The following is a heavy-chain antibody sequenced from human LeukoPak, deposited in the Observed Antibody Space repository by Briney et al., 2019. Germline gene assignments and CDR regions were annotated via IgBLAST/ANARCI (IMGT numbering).Heavy chain of an antibody. D-gene: IGHD3-22*01. J-gene: IGHJ4*02. CDR3: ARFSLYDSSGYQGYFDY. CDR2: IYYSGST. Sequence: SETLSLTCTVSGGSISSGGYSWSWIRQHPGKGLEWIGYIYYSGSTYYNPSLKSRVTISVDTSKNQFSLKLSSVTAADTAVYYCARFSLYDSSGYQGYFDYWGQGTLVTVSS. CDR1: GGSISSGGYS. V-gene: IGHV4-31*03.